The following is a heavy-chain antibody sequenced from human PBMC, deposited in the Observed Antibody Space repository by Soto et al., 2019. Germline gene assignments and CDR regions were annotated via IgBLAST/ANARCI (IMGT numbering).Heavy chain of an antibody. CDR3: ARVLLTPSIHLDR. V-gene: IGHV4-31*03. CDR1: GGSISSGTYF. CDR2: IYYTGIT. D-gene: IGHD2-15*01. J-gene: IGHJ5*02. Sequence: QVQLQESGPGLVKPSQTLSLTCTVSGGSISSGTYFWSWVRQRPGEGLEWIGNIYYTGITYYNLSLKSRVAISVDTSKNHFSLTLTSLTAADTAIYYCARVLLTPSIHLDRWGQGTLVTVSS.